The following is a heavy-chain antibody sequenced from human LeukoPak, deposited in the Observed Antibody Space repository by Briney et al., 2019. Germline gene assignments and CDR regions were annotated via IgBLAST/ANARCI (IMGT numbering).Heavy chain of an antibody. Sequence: SETLSLTCAVYGGSFSGYYWSWIRQPPGKGLEWIGEINHSGSTNYNPSLKSRVTISVDTSKNQFSLKLSSVTAADTAVYYCARGDIVVVVAAQKTYDTFDIWGQGTMVTVSS. V-gene: IGHV4-34*01. CDR1: GGSFSGYY. CDR3: ARGDIVVVVAAQKTYDTFDI. D-gene: IGHD2-15*01. CDR2: INHSGST. J-gene: IGHJ3*02.